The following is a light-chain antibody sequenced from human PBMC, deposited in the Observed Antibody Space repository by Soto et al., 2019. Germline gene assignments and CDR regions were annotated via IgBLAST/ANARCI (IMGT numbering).Light chain of an antibody. CDR3: QQCNSWPLS. V-gene: IGKV3-15*01. CDR2: GAS. Sequence: EIVMTQSPATLSVSPGERATLSCRASQSVSSNVAWYQQKPGQAPRLLIYGASTRATGIPVRFGGSGSGTEFTLTIRSLQSDDFAVYYCQQCNSWPLSFGGGTKIEIK. J-gene: IGKJ4*01. CDR1: QSVSSN.